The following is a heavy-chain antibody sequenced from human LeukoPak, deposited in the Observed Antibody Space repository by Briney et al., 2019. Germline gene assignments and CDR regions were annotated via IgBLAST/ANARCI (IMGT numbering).Heavy chain of an antibody. J-gene: IGHJ3*02. D-gene: IGHD1-26*01. V-gene: IGHV4-61*02. Sequence: SETLSLTCTVSGGSISSGSYHWSWIRQPAGKGLEWIGRIYTSGSTNYNPSLKSRVTISVDKSKNQFSLKLSSVTAADTAVYYCARSGGATGAFDIWGQGTMVTVSS. CDR2: IYTSGST. CDR1: GGSISSGSYH. CDR3: ARSGGATGAFDI.